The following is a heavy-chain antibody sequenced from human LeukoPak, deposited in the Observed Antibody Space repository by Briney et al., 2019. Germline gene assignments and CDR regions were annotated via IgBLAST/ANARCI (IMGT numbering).Heavy chain of an antibody. CDR1: GFTFSDYY. Sequence: GSLRLSCAASGFTFSDYYMTWIRQAPGKGLEGVSYISSRGFTIYYADSVKGRFTISRDNAKNSLYLQMNSLRVEDTAVYYCAREAAEAGIYDYWGQGTLVTVSS. V-gene: IGHV3-11*01. J-gene: IGHJ4*02. D-gene: IGHD6-19*01. CDR2: ISSRGFTI. CDR3: AREAAEAGIYDY.